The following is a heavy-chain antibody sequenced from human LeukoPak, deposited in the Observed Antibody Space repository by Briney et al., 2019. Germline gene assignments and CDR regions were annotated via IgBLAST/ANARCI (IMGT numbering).Heavy chain of an antibody. J-gene: IGHJ4*02. Sequence: SETLSLTCSVFGDSFNEYYWNWVRQPPGKGLQWIGYIYHNGNSNYNPSLKGRLTISVDTAKNQFSLKLTSVTAADTAVYYCARDGGLQSHFDYWSQGALVTVSS. CDR2: IYHNGNS. CDR1: GDSFNEYY. D-gene: IGHD5-24*01. V-gene: IGHV4-59*01. CDR3: ARDGGLQSHFDY.